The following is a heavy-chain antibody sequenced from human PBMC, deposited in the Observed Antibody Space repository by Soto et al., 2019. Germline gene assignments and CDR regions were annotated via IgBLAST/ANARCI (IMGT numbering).Heavy chain of an antibody. CDR2: IYYSGST. V-gene: IGHV4-59*01. J-gene: IGHJ5*02. D-gene: IGHD1-1*01. Sequence: PSETLSLTCTVSGGSISSYYWSWIRQPPGKGLEWIGYIYYSGSTNYNPSLKSRVTISVDTSKNQFSLKLSSVTAADTAVYYCARDRGRTVWFDPWGQGTLVTVSS. CDR3: ARDRGRTVWFDP. CDR1: GGSISSYY.